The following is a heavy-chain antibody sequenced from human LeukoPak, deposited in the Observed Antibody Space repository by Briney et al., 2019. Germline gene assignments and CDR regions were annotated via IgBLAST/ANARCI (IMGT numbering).Heavy chain of an antibody. V-gene: IGHV3-48*03. J-gene: IGHJ4*02. Sequence: GGSLRLSCAASGFTFNSYEMNWVRQAPGKGLEWVSYISSSGSTIYYADSVKGRFTISRDNAKNSLYLQMNSLRAEDTAVYYCASSAAAEAMVYWGQGTLVTVSS. D-gene: IGHD6-13*01. CDR2: ISSSGSTI. CDR1: GFTFNSYE. CDR3: ASSAAAEAMVY.